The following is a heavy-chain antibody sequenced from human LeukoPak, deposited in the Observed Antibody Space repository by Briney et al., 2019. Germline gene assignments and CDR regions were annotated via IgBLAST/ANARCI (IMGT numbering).Heavy chain of an antibody. CDR1: GYTFTSYD. Sequence: ASVKVSCKASGYTFTSYDINWVRQATGQGLEWMGWMNPNSGNTGYAQKFQGRVTITRNTSISTAYMELSSLRSEDTAVYYCARNYDSSGYADYWGQGTLVTVSS. J-gene: IGHJ4*02. V-gene: IGHV1-8*03. D-gene: IGHD3-22*01. CDR3: ARNYDSSGYADY. CDR2: MNPNSGNT.